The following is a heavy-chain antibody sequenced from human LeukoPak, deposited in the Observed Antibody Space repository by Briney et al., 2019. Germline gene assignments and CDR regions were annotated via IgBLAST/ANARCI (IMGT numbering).Heavy chain of an antibody. CDR2: ISSSSSTI. CDR1: GFTFSSYS. D-gene: IGHD2-2*01. Sequence: PGGSLRLSCAASGFTFSSYSMNWVRQAPGKGLEWVSYISSSSSTIYYADSVKGRFTISGDNAKNSLYLQMNSLRDEDTAVYYCARDGVYCSSTSCPANWFDPWGQGTLVTVSS. J-gene: IGHJ5*02. V-gene: IGHV3-48*02. CDR3: ARDGVYCSSTSCPANWFDP.